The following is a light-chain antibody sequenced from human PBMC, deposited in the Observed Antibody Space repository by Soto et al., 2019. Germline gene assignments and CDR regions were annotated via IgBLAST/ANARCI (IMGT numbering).Light chain of an antibody. CDR3: QQLNSYPLT. CDR2: AAS. Sequence: LTQSPGTLSVSPGESATLSCRASQSVSSSYLAWYQQKPGKAPKLLIYAASTLQSGVPSRFSGSGSGTEFTLTISSLQPEDFATYYCQQLNSYPLTFGPGTKVYIK. V-gene: IGKV1-9*01. CDR1: QSVSSSY. J-gene: IGKJ3*01.